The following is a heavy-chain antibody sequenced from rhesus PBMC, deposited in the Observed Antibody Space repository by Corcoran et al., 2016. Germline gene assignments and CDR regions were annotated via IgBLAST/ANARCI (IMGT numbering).Heavy chain of an antibody. CDR3: ARDLPHNIWTGYMYNSLDV. J-gene: IGHJ5-2*02. V-gene: IGHV4S12*01. D-gene: IGHD3-3*01. CDR1: GGTISSGYCY. Sequence: QVQLQESGPGVVKPSETLSLTCAVSGGTISSGYCYWSWIRQPPGKGLEGIGGIYKKRQSTNYNPTHKSRFTISKDTSKNQFSLQLSSVTATDTAVYYCARDLPHNIWTGYMYNSLDVWGRGVLVTVSS. CDR2: IYKKRQST.